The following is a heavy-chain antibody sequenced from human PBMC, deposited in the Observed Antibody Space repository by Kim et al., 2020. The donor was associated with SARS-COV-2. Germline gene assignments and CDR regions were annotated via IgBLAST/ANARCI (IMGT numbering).Heavy chain of an antibody. Sequence: ASVKVSCKASGYTFTSYAMHWVRQAPGQRLEWMGWINAGNGYTKDSQKFQGRVTITRDTSASTAYMELSSLRSEDTAVYYCARDWDATTVTTSYDYWGQGTLVTVSS. V-gene: IGHV1-3*01. J-gene: IGHJ4*02. D-gene: IGHD4-17*01. CDR3: ARDWDATTVTTSYDY. CDR2: INAGNGYT. CDR1: GYTFTSYA.